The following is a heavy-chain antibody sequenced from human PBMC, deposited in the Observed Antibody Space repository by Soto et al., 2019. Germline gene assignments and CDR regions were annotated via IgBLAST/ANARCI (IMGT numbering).Heavy chain of an antibody. Sequence: SVKVSWKASGGTFSSYAISWVRQAPGQGLEWMGGIIPIFGTANYAQKFQGRVTITADESTSTAYMELSSLRSEDTAVYYCARGMDARRSYYYYYGMDVWGQGTTVTVSS. J-gene: IGHJ6*02. D-gene: IGHD6-6*01. CDR1: GGTFSSYA. CDR3: ARGMDARRSYYYYYGMDV. CDR2: IIPIFGTA. V-gene: IGHV1-69*13.